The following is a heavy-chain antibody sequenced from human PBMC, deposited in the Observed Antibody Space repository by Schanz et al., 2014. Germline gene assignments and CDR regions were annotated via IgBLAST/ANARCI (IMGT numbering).Heavy chain of an antibody. D-gene: IGHD3-16*01. V-gene: IGHV3-23*01. CDR1: GFIFSNSW. J-gene: IGHJ3*01. CDR3: ARDYERDLSSPRHDAFDV. CDR2: ISPTGSST. Sequence: EVQLLESGGGLVRPGGSLRLSCAASGFIFSNSWMSWVRQAPGKGLEWVSNISPTGSSTYYADSVKGRFTISRDNSKNTLYLQINTRRPEDPAMYFCARDYERDLSSPRHDAFDVWGQGTVVTVSS.